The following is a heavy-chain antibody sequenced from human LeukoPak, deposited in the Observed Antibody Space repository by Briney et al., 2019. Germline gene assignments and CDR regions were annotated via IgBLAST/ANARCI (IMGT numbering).Heavy chain of an antibody. V-gene: IGHV3-30*03. D-gene: IGHD6-19*01. CDR3: ARESRYSSGLLGY. J-gene: IGHJ4*02. Sequence: GGSLRLSCAASGFTFSSYGMHWVRQAPGKGLEWVAVISYDGSNKYYADSVKGRFTISRDNSKNTLYLQMNSLRAEDTAVYYCARESRYSSGLLGYWGQGTLVTVSS. CDR2: ISYDGSNK. CDR1: GFTFSSYG.